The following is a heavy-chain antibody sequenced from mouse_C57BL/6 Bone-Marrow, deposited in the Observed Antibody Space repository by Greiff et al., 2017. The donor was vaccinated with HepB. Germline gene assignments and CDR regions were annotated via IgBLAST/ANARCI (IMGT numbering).Heavy chain of an antibody. Sequence: QVHVKQPGAELVKPGASVKMSCKASGYTFTSYWITWVKQRPGQGLEWIGDIYPGSGSTNYNEKFKSKATLTVDTSSSTAYMQLSSLTSEDSAVYYCASPFYYYGSSYKWYFDVWGTGTTVTVSS. CDR1: GYTFTSYW. V-gene: IGHV1-55*01. CDR2: IYPGSGST. J-gene: IGHJ1*03. CDR3: ASPFYYYGSSYKWYFDV. D-gene: IGHD1-1*01.